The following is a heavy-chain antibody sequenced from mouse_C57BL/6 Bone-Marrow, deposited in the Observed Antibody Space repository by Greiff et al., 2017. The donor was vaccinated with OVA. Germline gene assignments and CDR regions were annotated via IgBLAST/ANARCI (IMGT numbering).Heavy chain of an antibody. D-gene: IGHD1-1*01. Sequence: QVQLQQSGAELVKPGASVKLSCKASGYTFTEYTIHWVKQRSGQGLEWIGWFYPGSGSIKYNEKFKDKATLTADKSSSTVYMELSRLTSEDSAVYFCARHPDYYGSSLYWYFDVWGTGTTVTVSS. V-gene: IGHV1-62-2*01. CDR2: FYPGSGSI. J-gene: IGHJ1*03. CDR1: GYTFTEYT. CDR3: ARHPDYYGSSLYWYFDV.